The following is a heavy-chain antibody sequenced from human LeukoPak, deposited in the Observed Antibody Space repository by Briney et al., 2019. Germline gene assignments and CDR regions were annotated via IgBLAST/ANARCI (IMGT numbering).Heavy chain of an antibody. V-gene: IGHV4-34*01. CDR2: INHSGST. Sequence: KPSETLSLTCTISGGSISDYYWGWIRQPPGKGLEWIGEINHSGSTNYNPSLKSRVTISVDTSKNQFSLKLSSVTAADTAVYYCARGHYYMDVWGKGTTVTVSS. CDR1: GGSISDYY. CDR3: ARGHYYMDV. J-gene: IGHJ6*03.